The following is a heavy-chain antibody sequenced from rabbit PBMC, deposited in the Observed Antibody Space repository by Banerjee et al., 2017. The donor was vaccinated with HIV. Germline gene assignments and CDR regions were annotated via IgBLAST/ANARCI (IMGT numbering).Heavy chain of an antibody. CDR1: QFTIGSIYW. CDR3: ARDLTGVIGWNFNL. CDR2: IYTGSGDT. Sequence: QSLEESGGGLVKPGASLTLTCTASQFTIGSIYWICWVRQAPGKGLEWIGCIYTGSGDTYYASWAKGRLTISKTSWTTVTLQMTSLTAADTATYFCARDLTGVIGWNFNLWGPGTLVTVS. V-gene: IGHV1S40*01. D-gene: IGHD1-1*01. J-gene: IGHJ4*01.